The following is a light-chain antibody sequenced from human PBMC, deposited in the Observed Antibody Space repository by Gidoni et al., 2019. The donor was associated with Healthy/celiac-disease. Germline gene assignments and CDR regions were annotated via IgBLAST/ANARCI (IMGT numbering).Light chain of an antibody. CDR1: QRVSSN. CDR3: QQYNNWPGT. Sequence: ELVLTQSTATLSVSPGERATLSCRASQRVSSNVAWYQQKPGQAPRLLIHGASTRATGIPARFSGSGSGTEFTLTISSLQSEDFAVYYCQQYNNWPGTFGPGTQVDIK. J-gene: IGKJ3*01. V-gene: IGKV3-15*01. CDR2: GAS.